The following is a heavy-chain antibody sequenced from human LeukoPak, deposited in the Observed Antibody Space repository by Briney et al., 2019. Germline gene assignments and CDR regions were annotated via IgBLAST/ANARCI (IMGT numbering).Heavy chain of an antibody. J-gene: IGHJ4*02. CDR1: GFTFDDYA. Sequence: GGSLRLSCAASGFTFDDYAMHWVRQAPGKGLEWVSGISWNSGSIGYADSVKGRFTISRDNAKNSLYLQMNSLRADDTAMYYCARVDSTGYYWGRGPIDYWGQGTLVTVSS. V-gene: IGHV3-9*01. CDR3: ARVDSTGYYWGRGPIDY. D-gene: IGHD3-22*01. CDR2: ISWNSGSI.